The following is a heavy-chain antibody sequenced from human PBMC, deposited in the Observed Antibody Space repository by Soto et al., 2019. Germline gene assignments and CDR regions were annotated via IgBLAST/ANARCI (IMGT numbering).Heavy chain of an antibody. CDR2: IYPGDSDT. Sequence: PGESLKISCKGSGYSFTSYWIGWVRQMPGKGLEWMGIIYPGDSDTRYSPSFQGQVTISADKSISTAYLQWSSLKASDTAMYYCARTIRDCSGGSCYLGHYYYYGMDVWGQGTTVTVSS. CDR1: GYSFTSYW. D-gene: IGHD2-15*01. V-gene: IGHV5-51*01. CDR3: ARTIRDCSGGSCYLGHYYYYGMDV. J-gene: IGHJ6*02.